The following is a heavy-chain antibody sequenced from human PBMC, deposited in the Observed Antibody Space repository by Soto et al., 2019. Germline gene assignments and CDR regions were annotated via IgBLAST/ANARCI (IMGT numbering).Heavy chain of an antibody. J-gene: IGHJ4*02. V-gene: IGHV4-34*01. D-gene: IGHD6-19*01. CDR1: GGSFSGYY. CDR2: INHSGST. Sequence: SETLSLTCAVYGGSFSGYYWSWIRQPPGKGLEWIGEINHSGSTNYNPSLKSRVTISVDTSKNQFSLKLSSVTAADTAVYYCASGSGGWDLDDWGQGTLVTVSS. CDR3: ASGSGGWDLDD.